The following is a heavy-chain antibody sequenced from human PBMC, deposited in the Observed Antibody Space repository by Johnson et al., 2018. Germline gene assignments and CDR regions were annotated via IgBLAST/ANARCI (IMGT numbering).Heavy chain of an antibody. J-gene: IGHJ6*02. D-gene: IGHD3-10*01. CDR3: ARVIMVRSYGMEV. CDR1: GFTFSDHY. Sequence: VQLVQSGGGLVQSGGSLILSCVASGFTFSDHYMDWIRQAPGKGLEWVGRIRDKAHSYTTEYAASAQGRCTISRDDSKNSLSLQVNSLKSDDTAVYYCARVIMVRSYGMEVWGQGTTVTVSS. V-gene: IGHV3-72*01. CDR2: IRDKAHSYTT.